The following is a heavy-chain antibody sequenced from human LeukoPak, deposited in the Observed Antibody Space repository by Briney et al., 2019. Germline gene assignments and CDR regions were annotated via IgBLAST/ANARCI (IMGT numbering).Heavy chain of an antibody. CDR1: GGTFSSYA. CDR3: AREAYNWNERLLRGFDY. V-gene: IGHV1-69*05. D-gene: IGHD1-20*01. CDR2: IIPIFGTA. J-gene: IGHJ4*02. Sequence: SVKVSCKASGGTFSSYAISWVRQAPGQGLEWMGRIIPIFGTANYAQKFQGRVTITTDESTSTAYMELSSLRSEDTAVYYCAREAYNWNERLLRGFDYWGQGTLVTVSS.